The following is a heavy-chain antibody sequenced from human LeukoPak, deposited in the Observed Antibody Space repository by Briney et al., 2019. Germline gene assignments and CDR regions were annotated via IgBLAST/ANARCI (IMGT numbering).Heavy chain of an antibody. J-gene: IGHJ6*03. CDR1: GGSFSGYY. V-gene: IGHV4-34*01. D-gene: IGHD6-13*01. Sequence: SETLSLTCAVYGGSFSGYYWSWIRQPPGKGLEWIGEINHSGSTNYNPSLKSRATISVDTSKNQFSLKLSSVTAADTAVYYCARTPHSSSYYYYYMDVWGKGTTVTVSS. CDR3: ARTPHSSSYYYYYMDV. CDR2: INHSGST.